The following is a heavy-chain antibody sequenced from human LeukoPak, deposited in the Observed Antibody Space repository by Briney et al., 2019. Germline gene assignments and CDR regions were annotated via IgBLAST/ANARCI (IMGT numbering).Heavy chain of an antibody. Sequence: QPGGSLRLSCAVSGFTVSSDYMSWVRQAPGKGLEWVSAISGSGGSTYYADSVKGRFTISRDNSKNTLYLQMNSLRAEDTAVYYCAKGVGCSGGSCYYYYYMDVWGKGTTVTVSS. J-gene: IGHJ6*03. CDR2: ISGSGGST. D-gene: IGHD2-15*01. V-gene: IGHV3-23*01. CDR1: GFTVSSDY. CDR3: AKGVGCSGGSCYYYYYMDV.